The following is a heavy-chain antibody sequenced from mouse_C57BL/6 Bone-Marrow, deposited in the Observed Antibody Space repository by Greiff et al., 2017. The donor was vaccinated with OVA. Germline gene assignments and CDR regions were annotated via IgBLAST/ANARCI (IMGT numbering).Heavy chain of an antibody. CDR3: ARHLDDGFHFAY. CDR2: ISNGGGST. CDR1: GFTFSDYY. V-gene: IGHV5-12*01. Sequence: DVMLVESGGGLVQPGGSLKLSCAASGFTFSDYYMYWVRQTPEKRLAWVAYISNGGGSTYYPDTVKGRFTISRDNAKNTLYLQMSRLKSEDTAMYYCARHLDDGFHFAYWGQGTLVTVSA. D-gene: IGHD2-3*01. J-gene: IGHJ3*01.